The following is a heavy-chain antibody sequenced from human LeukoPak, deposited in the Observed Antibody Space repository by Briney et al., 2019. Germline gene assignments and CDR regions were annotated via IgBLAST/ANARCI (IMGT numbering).Heavy chain of an antibody. D-gene: IGHD6-13*01. V-gene: IGHV3-64D*06. CDR2: VSGHGGST. CDR3: VNSRYGSSWSTIDH. Sequence: GGSLRLSCSASGFTFSNYAMHWVRQAPGKGLEYVSGVSGHGGSTYYADSVKDRFTISRDNSKNTVYLQMSGLRTEDMAVYYCVNSRYGSSWSTIDHWGQGTLVTVSS. J-gene: IGHJ4*02. CDR1: GFTFSNYA.